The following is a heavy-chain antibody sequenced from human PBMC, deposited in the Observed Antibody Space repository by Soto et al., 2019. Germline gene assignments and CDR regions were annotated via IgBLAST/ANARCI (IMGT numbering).Heavy chain of an antibody. CDR3: ARDTGTAAGVYYYYGMDV. D-gene: IGHD6-13*01. CDR1: GYTFTSYA. V-gene: IGHV1-3*01. CDR2: INAGNGNT. J-gene: IGHJ6*02. Sequence: ASVKVSCKASGYTFTSYAMHWVRQAPGQRREGMGWINAGNGNTKYSQKFQGRVTITRDTSASTAYMELSSLRSEDTAVYYCARDTGTAAGVYYYYGMDVWGQGTTVTVSS.